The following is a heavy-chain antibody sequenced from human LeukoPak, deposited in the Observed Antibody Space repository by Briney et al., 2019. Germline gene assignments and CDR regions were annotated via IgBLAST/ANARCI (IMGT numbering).Heavy chain of an antibody. Sequence: ASVKVSCKASGYTFTSYYMHWVRQAPGQGLEWMGIINPSGGSTSYAQKFQGRVTMTRDTSTSTVYMGLSSLRSEDTAVYYCARGPRVTIFGVVLDLKNNWFDPWGQGTLVTVSS. CDR1: GYTFTSYY. V-gene: IGHV1-46*03. CDR2: INPSGGST. D-gene: IGHD3-3*01. J-gene: IGHJ5*02. CDR3: ARGPRVTIFGVVLDLKNNWFDP.